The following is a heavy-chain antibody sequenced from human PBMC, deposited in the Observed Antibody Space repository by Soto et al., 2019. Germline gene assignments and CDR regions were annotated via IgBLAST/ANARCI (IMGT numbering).Heavy chain of an antibody. CDR3: ATAYYDSRGFQDR. D-gene: IGHD3-22*01. J-gene: IGHJ5*02. CDR1: GFTFSSYG. Sequence: GGSLRLSCAASGFTFSSYGMHWVRQAPGKGLEWVTVIRYDGSNKYYADSVKGRFTISRDNSKKTLYLQMNSLRAEDTATYFCATAYYDSRGFQDRWGQGTLVTVSS. CDR2: IRYDGSNK. V-gene: IGHV3-33*01.